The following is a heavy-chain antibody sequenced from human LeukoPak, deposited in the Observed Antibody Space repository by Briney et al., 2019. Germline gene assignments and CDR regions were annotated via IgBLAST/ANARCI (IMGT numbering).Heavy chain of an antibody. Sequence: GRSLRLSCTATGFTFGDYAMSWFRQAPGKWLEWVGFIRSKAYGGTTEYAASVKGRFTISRDDSKSIAHLQMNSLKTEDTAVYYCTRSYYDSSGYYKYWGQGTLVTVSS. CDR3: TRSYYDSSGYYKY. D-gene: IGHD3-22*01. V-gene: IGHV3-49*03. CDR2: IRSKAYGGTT. J-gene: IGHJ4*02. CDR1: GFTFGDYA.